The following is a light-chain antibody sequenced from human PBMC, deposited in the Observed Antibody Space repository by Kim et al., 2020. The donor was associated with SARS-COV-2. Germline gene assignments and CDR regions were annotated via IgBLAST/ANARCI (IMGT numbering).Light chain of an antibody. V-gene: IGKV3-20*01. CDR3: QQYDTSPPGLT. CDR1: QSVSSLY. Sequence: EIVLTQSPGSLSLSPGEGATLSCRASQSVSSLYLAWYQQKPGQSPRLLIYGASRRATGIPDRFSGSGSGTDFTLTISRLEPEDSAVYYCQQYDTSPPGLTFGGGTKVDIK. CDR2: GAS. J-gene: IGKJ4*01.